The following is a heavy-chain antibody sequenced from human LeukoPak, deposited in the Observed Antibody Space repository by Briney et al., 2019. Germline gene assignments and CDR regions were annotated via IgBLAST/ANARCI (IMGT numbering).Heavy chain of an antibody. CDR3: ARNRSEPLGNGGSFDS. D-gene: IGHD3-16*01. V-gene: IGHV4-38-2*01. Sequence: PSETLSLTCAVSGYSISSGDYWGWIRLPPGKGLEWIGSIYHSGSTYYNPSLKSRVTISVDTSKRQFSLTLSSVTAADTAVYYCARNRSEPLGNGGSFDSWGQGTLVTVFS. J-gene: IGHJ4*02. CDR1: GYSISSGDY. CDR2: IYHSGST.